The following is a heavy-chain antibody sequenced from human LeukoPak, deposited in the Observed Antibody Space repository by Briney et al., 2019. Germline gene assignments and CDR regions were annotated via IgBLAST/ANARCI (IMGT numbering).Heavy chain of an antibody. Sequence: ASVKVSCKASGGTFSSYAISWVRQAPGQGLEWMGWINPSSGGTNYAQKFQGRVTMTRDTSISTAYMELSSLRSDDTALYYCATYFTILTGYYNRDAFDIWGQGTMVTVSS. D-gene: IGHD3-9*01. CDR1: GGTFSSYA. CDR3: ATYFTILTGYYNRDAFDI. J-gene: IGHJ3*02. V-gene: IGHV1-2*02. CDR2: INPSSGGT.